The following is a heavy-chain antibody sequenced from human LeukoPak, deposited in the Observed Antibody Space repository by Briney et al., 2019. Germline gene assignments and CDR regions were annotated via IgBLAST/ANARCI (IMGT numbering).Heavy chain of an antibody. Sequence: AGSLRLSWAAAGFTFSSFGMHWVRQAPGKGLEWVAVMWYDGSNKYYADSVKGRFTTSRDNSKNTLYLQMNSLRAEDTAVYYCARRGGIHLDYFDYWGQGTLVTVSS. CDR3: ARRGGIHLDYFDY. D-gene: IGHD3-16*01. CDR2: MWYDGSNK. V-gene: IGHV3-33*01. CDR1: GFTFSSFG. J-gene: IGHJ4*02.